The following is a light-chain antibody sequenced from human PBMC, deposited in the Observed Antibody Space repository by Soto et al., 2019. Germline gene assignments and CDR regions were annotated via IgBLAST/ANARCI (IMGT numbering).Light chain of an antibody. CDR3: QQYNSYPLT. CDR1: QSISSW. V-gene: IGKV1-5*01. Sequence: DIQMTQSPSTLSASVGDRVTITCRASQSISSWLAWYQQKTGKGPKLLIYDASSLEIGVPSRFSGSGSGTEFTLTISSLQPYDFATYYCQQYNSYPLTFGGGTKVEIK. CDR2: DAS. J-gene: IGKJ4*01.